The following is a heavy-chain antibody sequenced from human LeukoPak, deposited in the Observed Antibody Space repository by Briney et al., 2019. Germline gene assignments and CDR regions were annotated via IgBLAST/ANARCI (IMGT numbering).Heavy chain of an antibody. CDR1: GYTLTELS. Sequence: GASVKVSCKVSGYTLTELSMHWVRQAPGKGLEWMGGFDPEDGETIYAQKFQGRVTMTEDTSTDTAYMELSSLRSEDTAVYYCATWVAGSSWYRKYFDYWGQGTLVTVSS. V-gene: IGHV1-24*01. CDR3: ATWVAGSSWYRKYFDY. CDR2: FDPEDGET. D-gene: IGHD6-13*01. J-gene: IGHJ4*02.